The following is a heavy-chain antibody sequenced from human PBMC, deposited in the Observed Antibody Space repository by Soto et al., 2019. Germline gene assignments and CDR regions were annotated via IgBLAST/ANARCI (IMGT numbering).Heavy chain of an antibody. J-gene: IGHJ4*02. CDR2: VSGGGSNT. V-gene: IGHV3-23*01. D-gene: IGHD6-19*01. CDR3: ARCGSDWFTFDY. Sequence: EVQLLESGGGLVQPGGSLRLSCAASGFTFSNYAMSWVRQAPGKGLEWVSAVSGGGSNTYFAESVRGRFTISRDNSENTLYLQLNRLRAEDTAVYYCARCGSDWFTFDYWGQGALLAVSS. CDR1: GFTFSNYA.